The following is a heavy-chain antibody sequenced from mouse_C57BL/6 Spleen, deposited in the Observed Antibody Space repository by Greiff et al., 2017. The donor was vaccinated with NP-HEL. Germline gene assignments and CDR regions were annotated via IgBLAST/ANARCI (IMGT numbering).Heavy chain of an antibody. V-gene: IGHV14-1*01. Sequence: VQLKQSGAELVRPGASVKLSCTASGFNIKDYYMHWVKQRPEQGLEWIGRIDPEDGDTEYAPKFQGKATMTADTSSNTAYLQLSSLTSEDTAVYYCTLTTVVATGYFDVWGTGTTVTVSS. J-gene: IGHJ1*03. CDR1: GFNIKDYY. D-gene: IGHD1-1*01. CDR2: IDPEDGDT. CDR3: TLTTVVATGYFDV.